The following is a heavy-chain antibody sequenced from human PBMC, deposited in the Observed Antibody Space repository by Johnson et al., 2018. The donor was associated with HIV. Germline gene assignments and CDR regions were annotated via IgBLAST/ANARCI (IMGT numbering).Heavy chain of an antibody. J-gene: IGHJ3*02. Sequence: VQLVESGGGLVKPGGSLRLSCAASGFTFSNAWMSWVRQAPGKGLEWVSVIYSGGSTYYADSVKGRFTISRDNSKNTLYLQMNSLRAEDTAVYYCARGPGGFGAFDIWGQGTMVTVSS. D-gene: IGHD2-8*02. CDR3: ARGPGGFGAFDI. CDR1: GFTFSNAW. V-gene: IGHV3-66*02. CDR2: IYSGGST.